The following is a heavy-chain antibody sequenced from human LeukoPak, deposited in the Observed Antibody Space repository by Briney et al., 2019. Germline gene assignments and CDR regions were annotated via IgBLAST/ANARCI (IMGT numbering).Heavy chain of an antibody. CDR1: GFTVSSNY. D-gene: IGHD1-26*01. CDR3: ARGLSGSYAGDALDI. Sequence: GGSLRLSCAASGFTVSSNYMSWVRQAPGKGLEWVSVIYSGGSTYYAVSVKGRFTISRDNSKNTLYLQMNSLRAEDTAVYYCARGLSGSYAGDALDIWGQGTMVTVSS. J-gene: IGHJ3*02. CDR2: IYSGGST. V-gene: IGHV3-66*01.